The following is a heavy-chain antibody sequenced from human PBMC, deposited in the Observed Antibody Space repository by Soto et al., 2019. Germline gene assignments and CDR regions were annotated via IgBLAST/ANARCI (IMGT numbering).Heavy chain of an antibody. D-gene: IGHD2-2*01. CDR3: ARVVGGYYYGMDV. CDR1: GGSISSSNW. CDR2: IYHSGST. J-gene: IGHJ6*02. V-gene: IGHV4-4*02. Sequence: QVQLQESGPGLVKPSWTLSLTCAVSGGSISSSNWWSWVRQPPGKGLEWIGEIYHSGSTNYNPSLKSRVTISVDKSKNQFPLQLRSVTAADTAVYYCARVVGGYYYGMDVWGQGTTVTVSS.